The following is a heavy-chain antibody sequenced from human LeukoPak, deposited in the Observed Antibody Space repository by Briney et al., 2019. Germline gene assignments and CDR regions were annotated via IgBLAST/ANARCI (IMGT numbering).Heavy chain of an antibody. CDR2: ISSDGGNR. D-gene: IGHD6-19*01. J-gene: IGHJ4*02. CDR3: ARGRAVTGSTVIDY. CDR1: GFTFSSYG. Sequence: SGGSLRLSCAASGFTFSSYGMHWVRQAPGKGLEWVATISSDGGNRYYSDSVKGRFTISRDNSKNTLYLQMNSLRPEDTAVFHCARGRAVTGSTVIDYWGQGTLVTVSS. V-gene: IGHV3-30*03.